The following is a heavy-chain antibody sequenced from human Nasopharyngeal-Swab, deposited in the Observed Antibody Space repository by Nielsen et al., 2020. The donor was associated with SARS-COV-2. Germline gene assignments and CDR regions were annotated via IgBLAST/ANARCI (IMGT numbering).Heavy chain of an antibody. CDR3: AKEGATGWFDP. V-gene: IGHV4-59*11. CDR2: ISHNSGT. Sequence: SETLSLSCTVSGVSITSQYWSWIRQPPGKGLEWIGYISHNSGTSYNPYLKSRVTMFMDTSKNQFSLRLTSVTAAETAVYYCAKEGATGWFDPCGQGTLVTVSS. CDR1: GVSITSQY. J-gene: IGHJ5*02.